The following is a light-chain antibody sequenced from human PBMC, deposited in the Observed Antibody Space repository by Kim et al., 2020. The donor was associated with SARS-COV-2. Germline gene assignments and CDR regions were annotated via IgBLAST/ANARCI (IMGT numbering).Light chain of an antibody. CDR3: LLYFSGQGV. Sequence: PVRTVTLTCASSTGAVTSGYYPNWFQQKPGQAPRPLIYSTINKHSWTPARFSGSLLGGKAALTLSDVQPEDEAEYFCLLYFSGQGVFGGGTQLTVL. CDR2: STI. CDR1: TGAVTSGYY. J-gene: IGLJ3*02. V-gene: IGLV7-43*01.